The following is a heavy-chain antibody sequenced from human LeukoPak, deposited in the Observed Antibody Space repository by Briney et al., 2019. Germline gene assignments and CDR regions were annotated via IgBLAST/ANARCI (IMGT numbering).Heavy chain of an antibody. V-gene: IGHV4-59*08. D-gene: IGHD3-3*01. CDR2: IYYSGST. CDR3: AVDVWSGLYNWFDP. J-gene: IGHJ5*02. Sequence: SETLSLTYTVSGGSISSYYWSWIRQPPGKGLEGIGYIYYSGSTNYNPSLNSRVTITVAASKTQSALKLSSVTAADAAVYYCAVDVWSGLYNWFDPWGQGTLVTVSS. CDR1: GGSISSYY.